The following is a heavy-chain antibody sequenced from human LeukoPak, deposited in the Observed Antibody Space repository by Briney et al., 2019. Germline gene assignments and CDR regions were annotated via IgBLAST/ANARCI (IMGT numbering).Heavy chain of an antibody. CDR3: AKGVVVPAAKNYYYYYYGMDV. CDR1: GFTFSSYA. D-gene: IGHD2-2*01. J-gene: IGHJ6*02. V-gene: IGHV3-23*01. Sequence: PGGSLRLSCAASGFTFSSYAMSWVRQAPGKGLEWVSAISGSGGSTYYADSVKGRFTISRDNSKSTLYLQMSSLRAEDTAVYYCAKGVVVPAAKNYYYYYYGMDVWGQGTTVTVSS. CDR2: ISGSGGST.